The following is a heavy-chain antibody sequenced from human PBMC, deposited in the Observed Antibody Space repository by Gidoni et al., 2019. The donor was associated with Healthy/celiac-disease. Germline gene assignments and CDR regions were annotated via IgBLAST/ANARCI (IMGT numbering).Heavy chain of an antibody. CDR1: GGTFSSYA. D-gene: IGHD2-15*01. J-gene: IGHJ4*02. V-gene: IGHV1-69*01. Sequence: QVQLVQSGAEVKKPGSSVKVSCKASGGTFSSYAISWVRQAPGQGLEWMGGIIPIFGTANYAQKFQGRVTITADESTSTAYMELSSLRSEDTAVYYCARSPLYCSGGSCYSDYFDYWGQGTLVTVSS. CDR2: IIPIFGTA. CDR3: ARSPLYCSGGSCYSDYFDY.